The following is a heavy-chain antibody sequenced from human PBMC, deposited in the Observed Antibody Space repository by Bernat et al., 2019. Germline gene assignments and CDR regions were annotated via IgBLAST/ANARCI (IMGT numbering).Heavy chain of an antibody. J-gene: IGHJ3*02. Sequence: EVQVVESGGGLAQPGGSLRLSCAASGFTFSSYSMNWVRQAPGKGLGWVSYISSSSTMYYVDSVKGRFTISRDNAKNSLYLQMNSLRDEDTALYYCARSTNYDSSGFYGIDAFDIWGQGTMVTVSS. CDR1: GFTFSSYS. D-gene: IGHD3-22*01. CDR2: ISSSSTM. V-gene: IGHV3-48*02. CDR3: ARSTNYDSSGFYGIDAFDI.